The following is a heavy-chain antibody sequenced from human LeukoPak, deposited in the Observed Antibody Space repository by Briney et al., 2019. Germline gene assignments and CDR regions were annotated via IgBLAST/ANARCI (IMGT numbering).Heavy chain of an antibody. D-gene: IGHD5-12*01. CDR2: VVPMFGIR. Sequence: SVKVSCKTSGGTFNNYAISWVRQAPGQGLEWMGRVVPMFGIRNYPQTFRGRVNLTADKATNTVYMELRSLRAEDTAIYYCATEPSRSYSFDHLDFWGLGTPVTVSS. CDR1: GGTFNNYA. J-gene: IGHJ4*02. CDR3: ATEPSRSYSFDHLDF. V-gene: IGHV1-69*04.